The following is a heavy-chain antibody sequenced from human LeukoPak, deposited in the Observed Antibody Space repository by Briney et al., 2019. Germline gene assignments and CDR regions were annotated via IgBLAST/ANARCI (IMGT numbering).Heavy chain of an antibody. Sequence: SETLSLTCTVSGGSISGSYWSWIRQPPGKGLEWIGYIYYSETYYNPSLKSRVTISLETSKNQFSLNLRFVTAADTAVYYCARRVYSGSYNWYFDLWGRGTLVTVSS. CDR1: GGSISGSY. CDR3: ARRVYSGSYNWYFDL. V-gene: IGHV4-59*08. CDR2: IYYSET. D-gene: IGHD1-26*01. J-gene: IGHJ2*01.